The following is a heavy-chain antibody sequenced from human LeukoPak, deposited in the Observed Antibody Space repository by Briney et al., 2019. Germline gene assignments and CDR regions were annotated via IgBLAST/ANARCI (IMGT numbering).Heavy chain of an antibody. Sequence: PGGSLRLSCAASGFTFSSYWMHWVRQAPGKGLVWVSRINSDGSSTTYADSVKGRFTISRDNAKNTLYLQMNSLRAEDTAVYYCAKDPGYSSTWYDYWGQGTLVTVSS. V-gene: IGHV3-74*01. CDR3: AKDPGYSSTWYDY. CDR2: INSDGSST. CDR1: GFTFSSYW. J-gene: IGHJ4*02. D-gene: IGHD6-13*01.